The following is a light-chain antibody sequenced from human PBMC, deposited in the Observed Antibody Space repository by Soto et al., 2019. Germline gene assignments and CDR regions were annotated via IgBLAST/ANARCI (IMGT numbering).Light chain of an antibody. CDR2: DAS. CDR1: QSVSGN. Sequence: EIVMTKTPATLSVSPGQRVTLSCRSSQSVSGNLAWYQQKPGRAPRLLIYDASSRATGVPARSSGSGSGADFTLTISSLEPEDFAIYYCQQRISWPPYTFGQGTKVDI. CDR3: QQRISWPPYT. J-gene: IGKJ2*01. V-gene: IGKV3-11*01.